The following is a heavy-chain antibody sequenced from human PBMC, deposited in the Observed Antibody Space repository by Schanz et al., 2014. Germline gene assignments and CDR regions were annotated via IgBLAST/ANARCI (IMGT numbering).Heavy chain of an antibody. V-gene: IGHV3-7*01. CDR1: GFPFSSYW. J-gene: IGHJ3*01. CDR3: ARDADYNPTSDFWYDAYDF. CDR2: IEGDGTRT. Sequence: DVQLVESGGTLVQPGGSLIISCAASGFPFSSYWMVWLRQAPGKGLEWVANIEGDGTRTYYVDSVKGRFTVSRDNAENSLYLHMRSLRVDDTAVYYCARDADYNPTSDFWYDAYDFWGQGTVVTVSS. D-gene: IGHD1-1*01.